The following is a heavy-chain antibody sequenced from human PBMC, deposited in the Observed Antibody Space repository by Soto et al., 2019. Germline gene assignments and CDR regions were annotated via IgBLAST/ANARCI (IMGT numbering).Heavy chain of an antibody. J-gene: IGHJ4*02. Sequence: ETLSLTCTVSGGSISSSSYYWGWIRQPPGKGLEWIGSIYYSGSTYYNPSLKSRVTISADTSKNQFSLKLSSVTAADTAVYYCARSTPARVYWGQGTLVTVSS. CDR1: GGSISSSSYY. CDR2: IYYSGST. CDR3: ARSTPARVY. V-gene: IGHV4-39*01. D-gene: IGHD3-10*01.